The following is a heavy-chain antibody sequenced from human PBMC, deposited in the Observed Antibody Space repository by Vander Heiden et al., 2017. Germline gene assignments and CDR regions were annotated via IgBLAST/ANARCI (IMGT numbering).Heavy chain of an antibody. CDR3: TTGLANYFAF. J-gene: IGHJ4*02. V-gene: IGHV3-15*07. CDR1: DFTFIYAR. Sequence: EVQLVESGGGLVEHGGSLRLSCAASDFTFIYARMHWGRQAPGKGLEWVGRIKSIAHGGTTDYAASVEGRFTISRDDSTKTLYLQMNSLQTGDTAVYYCTTGLANYFAFWGQGTLVTVSS. CDR2: IKSIAHGGTT. D-gene: IGHD6-6*01.